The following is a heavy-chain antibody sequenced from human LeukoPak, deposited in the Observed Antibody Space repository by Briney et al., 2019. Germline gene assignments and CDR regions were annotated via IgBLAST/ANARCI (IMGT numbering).Heavy chain of an antibody. CDR2: INHSGST. CDR1: GGSFSGYY. V-gene: IGHV4-34*01. CDR3: ARLSVVVPAARATFDY. Sequence: PSETLSLTCAVYGGSFSGYYWSWIRQPPGKGLEWIGEINHSGSTNYNPSLKSRVTISVDTSKNQFSLKLSSVTAADTAVYYCARLSVVVPAARATFDYWGQGTLVTVSS. J-gene: IGHJ4*02. D-gene: IGHD2-2*01.